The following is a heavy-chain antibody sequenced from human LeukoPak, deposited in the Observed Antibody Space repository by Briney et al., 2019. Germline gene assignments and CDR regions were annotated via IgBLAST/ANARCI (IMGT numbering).Heavy chain of an antibody. D-gene: IGHD3-3*02. CDR3: ARDRPLGINWFDP. Sequence: GGSLRLSCAASGFTFSSYAMSWVRQAPGKGLEWVSAISGGGGSGVSTYYADSVKRRFTISRDNAKNTLYLQMNSLRAEDTAVYYCARDRPLGINWFDPWGQGTLVTVSS. CDR2: ISGGGGSGVST. J-gene: IGHJ5*02. V-gene: IGHV3-23*01. CDR1: GFTFSSYA.